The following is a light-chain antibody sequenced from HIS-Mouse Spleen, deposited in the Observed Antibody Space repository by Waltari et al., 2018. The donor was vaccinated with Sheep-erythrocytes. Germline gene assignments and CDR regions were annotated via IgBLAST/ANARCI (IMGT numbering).Light chain of an antibody. CDR2: EVS. V-gene: IGLV2-14*01. Sequence: QSALTQPASVSGSTGQSITISCTGTSSDVGGYNYVSWYQQHPGKAPKLMIYEVSNRPSGVSNRFSGSKSGNTASLTISGLQAEDEADYYCCSYAGSYTWVFGGGTKLTVL. CDR3: CSYAGSYTWV. J-gene: IGLJ3*02. CDR1: SSDVGGYNY.